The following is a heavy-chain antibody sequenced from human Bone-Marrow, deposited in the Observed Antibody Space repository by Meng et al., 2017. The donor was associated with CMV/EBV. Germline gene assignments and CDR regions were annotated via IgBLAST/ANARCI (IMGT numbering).Heavy chain of an antibody. CDR1: GGSFSGYY. J-gene: IGHJ4*02. CDR2: IYHSGST. V-gene: IGHV4-38-2*01. Sequence: SETLSLTCAVYGGSFSGYYWGWIRQPPGKGLEWIGSIYHSGSTYYNPSLKSRVTISVDTSKNQFSLKLSSVTAADTAVYYCARGGITGYCSSTSCYDDYWGQGTLVTVSS. D-gene: IGHD2-2*01. CDR3: ARGGITGYCSSTSCYDDY.